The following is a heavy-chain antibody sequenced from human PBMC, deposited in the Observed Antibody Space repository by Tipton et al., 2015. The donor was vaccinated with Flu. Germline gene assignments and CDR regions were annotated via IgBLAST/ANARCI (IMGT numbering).Heavy chain of an antibody. CDR1: GDSIRSTYY. Sequence: TLSLTCAVSGDSIRSTYYWGWIRQPPGKGLEWIGHISHSGSTYRNPSLQSRVTISVDSSRNKFSLKLRSVTAADTAIYYRARRDYSNYVSEPKNWFDPWGQGTLVTVSS. D-gene: IGHD4-11*01. CDR3: ARRDYSNYVSEPKNWFDP. V-gene: IGHV4-38-2*01. J-gene: IGHJ5*02. CDR2: ISHSGST.